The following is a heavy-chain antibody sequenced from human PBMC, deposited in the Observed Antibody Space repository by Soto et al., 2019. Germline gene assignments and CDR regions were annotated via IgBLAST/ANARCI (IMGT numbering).Heavy chain of an antibody. CDR1: GSSINSSGYY. J-gene: IGHJ4*02. D-gene: IGHD3-3*02. CDR2: MFYGVST. Sequence: SETLSLTCTVSGSSINSSGYYWGWIRQTPGKGLEWIGSMFYGVSTYYNPSLKSRVTVSVDTSKNQFSLNLRSVTAADTAVYYCARLPSRHLVDYWGQGTLVTVS. V-gene: IGHV4-39*01. CDR3: ARLPSRHLVDY.